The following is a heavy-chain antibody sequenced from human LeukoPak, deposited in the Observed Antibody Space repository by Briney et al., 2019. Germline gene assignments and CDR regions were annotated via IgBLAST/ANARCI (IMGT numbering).Heavy chain of an antibody. CDR3: ARVYSGSFYLDY. Sequence: SETLSLTCTVSGGSISSSSYYWGWIRQPPGKGLEWIGSIYYSGSTYYNPSLKSRVTMSVDTSKNQFSLKLSSVTAADTAVHYCARVYSGSFYLDYWGQGTLVTVSS. CDR2: IYYSGST. V-gene: IGHV4-39*07. D-gene: IGHD1-26*01. J-gene: IGHJ4*02. CDR1: GGSISSSSYY.